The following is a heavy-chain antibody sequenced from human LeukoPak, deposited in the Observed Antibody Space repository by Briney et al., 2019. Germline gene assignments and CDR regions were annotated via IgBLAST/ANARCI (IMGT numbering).Heavy chain of an antibody. CDR2: INSDGSST. V-gene: IGHV3-74*01. Sequence: GGSLRLSCAASGFTFSSYWMHWVRQAPGKGLVWVSRINSDGSSTSYADSVKGRFTISRDNAKNTLYLQMNSLRAEDTAVYYCAKGYYDSSGYYLWSLPLYDYWGQGTLVTVSS. CDR3: AKGYYDSSGYYLWSLPLYDY. D-gene: IGHD3-22*01. J-gene: IGHJ4*02. CDR1: GFTFSSYW.